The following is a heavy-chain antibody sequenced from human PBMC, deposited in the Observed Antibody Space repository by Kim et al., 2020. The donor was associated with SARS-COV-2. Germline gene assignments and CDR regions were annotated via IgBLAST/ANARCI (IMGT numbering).Heavy chain of an antibody. V-gene: IGHV4-59*01. Sequence: PALSSRVTISVDTSKTQFSLKLSSVTAADTAVYYCVRSGSYYNFPLYYFDYWGQGTLVTVSS. D-gene: IGHD3-10*01. J-gene: IGHJ4*02. CDR3: VRSGSYYNFPLYYFDY.